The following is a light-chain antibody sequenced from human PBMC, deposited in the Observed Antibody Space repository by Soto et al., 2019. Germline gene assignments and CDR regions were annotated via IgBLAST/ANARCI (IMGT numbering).Light chain of an antibody. CDR2: GAS. CDR3: QQRSNWPPTWT. Sequence: ILMTLSRETLSVSPGEGASLSCRVSQSIRSKLAWSQQRPGQATRLLMYGASTRADGIPARLSGSGSGTDFTLTISSLEPEDFAVYHCQQRSNWPPTWTFGQGTKVDIK. CDR1: QSIRSK. V-gene: IGKV3-15*01. J-gene: IGKJ1*01.